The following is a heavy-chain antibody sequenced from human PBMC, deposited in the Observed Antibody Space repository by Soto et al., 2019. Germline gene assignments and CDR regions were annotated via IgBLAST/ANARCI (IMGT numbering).Heavy chain of an antibody. CDR3: ARGIGIWFGELKGNFDY. CDR1: GYTFTSYD. CDR2: MNPNSGNT. J-gene: IGHJ4*02. D-gene: IGHD3-10*01. Sequence: DSVKVSCKASGYTFTSYDINWVRQATGQGLEWMGWMNPNSGNTGYAQKFQGRVTMTRNTSISTAYMELSSLRSEDTAVYYCARGIGIWFGELKGNFDYWGQGTMVTVYS. V-gene: IGHV1-8*01.